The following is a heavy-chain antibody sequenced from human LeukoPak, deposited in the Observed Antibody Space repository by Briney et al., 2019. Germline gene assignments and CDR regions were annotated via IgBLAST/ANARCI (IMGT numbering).Heavy chain of an antibody. CDR3: ARQLGGSGSY. CDR2: IKQDGSEI. J-gene: IGHJ4*02. Sequence: RGSLRLSCAASGFTFNNYWMSWVRQAPGKGLEWVANIKQDGSEIYYVDSVKGRFTISRDNTKNSVYLQMNSLRAEDTAVYYCARQLGGSGSYWGQGTLVTVSS. V-gene: IGHV3-7*01. D-gene: IGHD3-10*01. CDR1: GFTFNNYW.